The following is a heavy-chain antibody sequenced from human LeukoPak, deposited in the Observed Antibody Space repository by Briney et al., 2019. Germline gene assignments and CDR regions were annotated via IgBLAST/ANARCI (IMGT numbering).Heavy chain of an antibody. V-gene: IGHV3-30*18. J-gene: IGHJ6*02. CDR3: AKNVDTATPYFYGVDV. CDR1: GFTFSSYG. D-gene: IGHD5-18*01. Sequence: HAGRSLRLSCVASGFTFSSYGMHWVRQAPGKGLEWVAVISYDGSDKYYADSVKGRFTISRDNSKNTLYLQMNSLRVEDTAVYYCAKNVDTATPYFYGVDVWGQGTTVTVSS. CDR2: ISYDGSDK.